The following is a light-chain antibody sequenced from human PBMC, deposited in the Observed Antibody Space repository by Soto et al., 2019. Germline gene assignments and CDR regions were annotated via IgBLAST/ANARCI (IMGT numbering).Light chain of an antibody. CDR1: QTLFSGYNRKDY. J-gene: IGKJ1*01. Sequence: IVLTQSPGCLAVSLGERATINCSSSQTLFSGYNRKDYLAWYQQKPGQPPRVLIYWASTRESGVPDRFSGSGSGSDFTLTISNLQAEDVAVYYCQKYSTSPWTFGQGTKVDIK. CDR3: QKYSTSPWT. V-gene: IGKV4-1*01. CDR2: WAS.